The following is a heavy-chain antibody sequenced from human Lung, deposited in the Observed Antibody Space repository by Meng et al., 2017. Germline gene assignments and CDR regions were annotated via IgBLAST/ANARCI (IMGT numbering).Heavy chain of an antibody. CDR1: GGSISSSSYY. CDR2: ISDGGNT. V-gene: IGHV4-39*07. Sequence: HLHRQELGQGRVQPSETLSLTCTVSGGSISSSSYYWGWIRQPPGKGLEWIGSISDGGNTYYNPSLQSRVSISVDTSKNQFSLKLRSVTAADTAVYYCARVKYSSSWYLDFWGQGALVTVSS. D-gene: IGHD6-13*01. CDR3: ARVKYSSSWYLDF. J-gene: IGHJ4*02.